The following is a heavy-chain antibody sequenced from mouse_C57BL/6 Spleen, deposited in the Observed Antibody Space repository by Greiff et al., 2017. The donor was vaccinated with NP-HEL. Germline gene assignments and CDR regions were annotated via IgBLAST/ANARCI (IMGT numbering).Heavy chain of an antibody. CDR2: ISYDGSN. D-gene: IGHD2-4*01. J-gene: IGHJ3*01. V-gene: IGHV3-6*02. Sequence: EVKLLESGPGLVKPSQSLSLTCSVTGYSITSGYYWNWIRQFPGNKLEWMGYISYDGSNNYNPSLKNRSSITRDTSKNQFFMKLNSVTTEDTATYYCDQIYYEYDAYWGHGTLVTVSA. CDR3: DQIYYEYDAY. CDR1: GYSITSGYY.